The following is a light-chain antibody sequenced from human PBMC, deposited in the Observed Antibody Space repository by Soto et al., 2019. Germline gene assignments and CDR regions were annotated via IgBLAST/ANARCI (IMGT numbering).Light chain of an antibody. CDR3: QQYNSYAYT. J-gene: IGKJ2*01. CDR2: KAS. CDR1: QSISSW. Sequence: DIQMTQSPSTLSASVGDRVTITCRASQSISSWLAWYQQKPGKAPKLLIYKASSLESGVPSRFSGSGSGTEFALTISSLQPDDHATYYCQQYNSYAYTFGQGTKLEIK. V-gene: IGKV1-5*03.